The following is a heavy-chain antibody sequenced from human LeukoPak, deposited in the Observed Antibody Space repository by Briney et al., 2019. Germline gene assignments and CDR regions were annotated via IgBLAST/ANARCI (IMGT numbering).Heavy chain of an antibody. Sequence: GGSLRLSCAASGFTVSNNYMTWVRQAPGKGLEWVSVIYSGGSTYYADSVKGRFTTSRDNSKNTLYLQMNSLRAEDTAVYYCARARSRELRSSFDYWGQGTLVTVSS. CDR3: ARARSRELRSSFDY. J-gene: IGHJ4*02. CDR2: IYSGGST. V-gene: IGHV3-66*01. D-gene: IGHD1-7*01. CDR1: GFTVSNNY.